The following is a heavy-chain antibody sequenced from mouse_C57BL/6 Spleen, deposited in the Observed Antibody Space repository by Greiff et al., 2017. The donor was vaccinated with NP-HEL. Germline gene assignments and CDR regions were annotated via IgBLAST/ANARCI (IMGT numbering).Heavy chain of an antibody. J-gene: IGHJ3*01. D-gene: IGHD1-1*01. V-gene: IGHV1-9*01. Sequence: QVQMQQSGAELMKPGASVKLSCKATGYTFTGYWIEWVKQRPGHGLEWIGEILPGSGSTNYNEKFKGKATFTADTSSNTAYMQLSSLTTEDSAIYYCARPPYYYGSSTQFAYWGQGTLVTVSA. CDR1: GYTFTGYW. CDR2: ILPGSGST. CDR3: ARPPYYYGSSTQFAY.